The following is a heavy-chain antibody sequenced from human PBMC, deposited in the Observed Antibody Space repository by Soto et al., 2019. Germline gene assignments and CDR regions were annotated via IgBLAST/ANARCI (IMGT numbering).Heavy chain of an antibody. Sequence: QVQLVESGGGVVQPGRSLRLSCAASGFTFSSYGMHWVRQAPGKGLEWVAVIWYDGSNKYYADSVKGRFTISRDNSKNTLYLQMNSLRAEDTAVYYCARDQAYCSGGSCYSDPQYYFDYWGQGTLVPVSS. D-gene: IGHD2-15*01. CDR2: IWYDGSNK. V-gene: IGHV3-33*01. CDR3: ARDQAYCSGGSCYSDPQYYFDY. CDR1: GFTFSSYG. J-gene: IGHJ4*02.